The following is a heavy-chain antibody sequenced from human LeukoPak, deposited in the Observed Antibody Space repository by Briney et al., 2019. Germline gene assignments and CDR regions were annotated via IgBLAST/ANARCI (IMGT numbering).Heavy chain of an antibody. CDR3: ARQPGSPWGRLYYYYYMDV. D-gene: IGHD6-6*01. J-gene: IGHJ6*03. V-gene: IGHV3-30-3*01. CDR1: GFTFSSYS. CDR2: ISDHESGSNE. Sequence: GGSLRLSCAASGFTFSSYSMNWVRQAPGKGLEWVALISDHESGSNEYYAASVKGRFTISRDNSRKTLSLQMNTLRIEDTAVYYCARQPGSPWGRLYYYYYMDVWGKGTTVTVSS.